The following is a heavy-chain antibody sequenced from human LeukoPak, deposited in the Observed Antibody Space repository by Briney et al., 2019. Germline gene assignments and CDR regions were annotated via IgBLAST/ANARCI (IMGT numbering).Heavy chain of an antibody. D-gene: IGHD3-9*01. Sequence: GGSLRVSCAASGFTFSSYSMNWVRQAPGKGLEWGSSISSSSSYIYYADSAKGRFTISRDNAKNSLYLQMNSLRAEDTAVYYCARWGSLTLIDAFDIWGQGTMVTVSS. CDR2: ISSSSSYI. CDR3: ARWGSLTLIDAFDI. V-gene: IGHV3-21*01. J-gene: IGHJ3*02. CDR1: GFTFSSYS.